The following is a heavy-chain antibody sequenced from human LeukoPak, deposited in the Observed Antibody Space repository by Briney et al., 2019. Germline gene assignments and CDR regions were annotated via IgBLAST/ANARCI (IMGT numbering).Heavy chain of an antibody. D-gene: IGHD4-17*01. CDR1: GYTFTSNY. CDR3: ARDRALAFEGPTNGDYVSFENGMDV. Sequence: GASVKVSCKASGYTFTSNYMHWVRQAPGQGLEWMGIINPSGGSTSYAQKFQGRVTMTRDTSTSTVCMELSSLRSEDTAVYYCARDRALAFEGPTNGDYVSFENGMDVWGQGTTVTVSS. J-gene: IGHJ6*02. CDR2: INPSGGST. V-gene: IGHV1-46*01.